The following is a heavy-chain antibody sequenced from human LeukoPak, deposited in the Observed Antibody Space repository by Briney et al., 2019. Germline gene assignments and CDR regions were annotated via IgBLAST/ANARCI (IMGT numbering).Heavy chain of an antibody. J-gene: IGHJ6*03. D-gene: IGHD3-10*01. CDR3: ARQSLSYYYGSGSYRHYYYYMDV. CDR1: GYNFTSYW. V-gene: IGHV5-51*01. CDR2: IYLGDSDT. Sequence: GESLKISCKGSGYNFTSYWIGWVRQRPGKGLEWMGIIYLGDSDTRYSPSFQGQVTISADKSISTAYLQWSSLKASDTAMYYCARQSLSYYYGSGSYRHYYYYMDVWGKGTTVTVSS.